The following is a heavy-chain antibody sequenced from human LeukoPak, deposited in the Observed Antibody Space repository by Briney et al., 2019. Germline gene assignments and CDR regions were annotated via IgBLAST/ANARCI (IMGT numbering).Heavy chain of an antibody. CDR1: GFTFSSYE. J-gene: IGHJ4*02. CDR3: AGGGRLRLLSLYYFEN. CDR2: ISSTGSTK. V-gene: IGHV3-48*03. D-gene: IGHD5-12*01. Sequence: GGSLRLSCAASGFTFSSYEMNWVRQAPGKGLEWISYISSTGSTKYYADSVKGRFTISRDNAKNSLYLQMNSLRAEDTVVYYCAGGGRLRLLSLYYFENWGQGTLVTVSS.